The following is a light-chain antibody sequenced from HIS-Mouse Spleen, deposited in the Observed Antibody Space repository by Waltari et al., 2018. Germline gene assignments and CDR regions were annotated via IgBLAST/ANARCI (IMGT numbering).Light chain of an antibody. CDR2: GKN. J-gene: IGLJ2*01. V-gene: IGLV3-19*01. CDR3: NSRDSSGNHVV. CDR1: SLRSYY. Sequence: SSELTPDPAVSVALGQTVRITCQGASLRSYYASWYQQKPGQAPVLVIYGKNNRPSGIPDRFSGSSSGNTASLTITGAQAEDEADYYCNSRDSSGNHVVFGGGTKLTVL.